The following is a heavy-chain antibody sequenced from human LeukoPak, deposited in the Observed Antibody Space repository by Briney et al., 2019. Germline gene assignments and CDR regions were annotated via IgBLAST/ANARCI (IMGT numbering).Heavy chain of an antibody. CDR2: IHYTGTT. CDR3: ARHGRHGDYSY. V-gene: IGHV4-39*01. D-gene: IGHD4-17*01. J-gene: IGHJ4*02. Sequence: SETLSLTRTVSGVSISIGSDYFWDWIRQPPGKGLEWIGDIHYTGTTDYKPSLKSRVTISVDTSRNQFSLKLTSVTATDAAVYYCARHGRHGDYSYWGQGTLVTVSS. CDR1: GVSISIGSDYF.